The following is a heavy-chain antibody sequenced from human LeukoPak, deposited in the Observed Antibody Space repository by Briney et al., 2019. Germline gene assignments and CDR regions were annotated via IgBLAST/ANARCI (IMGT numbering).Heavy chain of an antibody. D-gene: IGHD3-10*01. CDR2: IYYSGST. CDR3: ARDGGDGSGSYSENWFDP. J-gene: IGHJ5*02. Sequence: PSETLSLTCTVSGGSISSGDYYWSWIRQPPGKGLEWIGYIYYSGSTYYNPSLKSRVTISVDTSKNQFSLKLSSVTAADTAVYYCARDGGDGSGSYSENWFDPWGQGTLVTVSS. CDR1: GGSISSGDYY. V-gene: IGHV4-30-4*01.